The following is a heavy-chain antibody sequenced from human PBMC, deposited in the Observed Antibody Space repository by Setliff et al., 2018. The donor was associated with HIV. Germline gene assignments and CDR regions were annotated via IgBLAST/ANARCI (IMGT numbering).Heavy chain of an antibody. CDR2: ISAYNGNT. Sequence: ASVKVSCKASGYTFINYGISWVRQAPGQGLEWMGWISAYNGNTNYAQKFQGRVTMTTDTSASTAYMEMRSLRSDDTAVYFCARDVDNAGTHPPDYWGQGTLVTVSS. V-gene: IGHV1-18*01. D-gene: IGHD1-20*01. CDR3: ARDVDNAGTHPPDY. CDR1: GYTFINYG. J-gene: IGHJ4*02.